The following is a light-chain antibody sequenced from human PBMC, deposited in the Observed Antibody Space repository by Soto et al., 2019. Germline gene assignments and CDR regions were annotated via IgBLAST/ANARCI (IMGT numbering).Light chain of an antibody. V-gene: IGLV1-47*02. CDR1: SSNIGSYY. Sequence: QSVLTQPPSASGTPGQRVTISCSGRSSNIGSYYVYWYQQLPGTAPKLLIYSNNQRPSGVPDRFSGSKSGTSASLAISGLRSEDEADYYCAAWDDSLSAYVFGSATKVTVL. CDR2: SNN. CDR3: AAWDDSLSAYV. J-gene: IGLJ1*01.